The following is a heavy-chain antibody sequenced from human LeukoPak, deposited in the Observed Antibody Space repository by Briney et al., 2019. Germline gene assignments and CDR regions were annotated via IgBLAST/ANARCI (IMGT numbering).Heavy chain of an antibody. CDR1: GFTFSSYW. V-gene: IGHV3-74*01. CDR2: INSDGSST. Sequence: GGSLRLSCAAAGFTFSSYWMHWVRQAPGKGLVWVSRINSDGSSTSYADSVKGRFTISRDNAKNTLYLQMNSLRAEDTAVYYCARANPYSYGKYYYYYGMDVWGKGTTVTVSS. J-gene: IGHJ6*04. CDR3: ARANPYSYGKYYYYYGMDV. D-gene: IGHD5-18*01.